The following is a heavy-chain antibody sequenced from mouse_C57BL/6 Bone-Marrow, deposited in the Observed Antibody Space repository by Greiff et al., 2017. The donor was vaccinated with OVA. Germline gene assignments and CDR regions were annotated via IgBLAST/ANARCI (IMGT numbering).Heavy chain of an antibody. V-gene: IGHV1-26*01. J-gene: IGHJ2*01. CDR1: GYTFTDYY. CDR2: INPNNGGT. D-gene: IGHD3-3*01. CDR3: ASRGGPDYFDY. Sequence: EVQLQQSGPELVKPGASVKISCKASGYTFTDYYMNWVKQSHGKSLEWIGDINPNNGGTSYNQKFKGKATLTVDKSSSTAYMELRSLTSEDSAVYYCASRGGPDYFDYGGQGTTLTVSS.